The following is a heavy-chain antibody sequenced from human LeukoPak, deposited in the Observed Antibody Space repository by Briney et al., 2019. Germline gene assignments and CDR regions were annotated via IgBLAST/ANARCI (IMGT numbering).Heavy chain of an antibody. V-gene: IGHV4-34*01. D-gene: IGHD3-3*01. Sequence: SETLSLTCAVYGGSFSGYYWSWIRQPPGKGLEWIGEINHSGSTNYNPSLKSRVTISVDTSKNQFSLKLSSVTAADTAVYYCARVQGSEYYDFWSGYINWFDPWGQGTLVTVSS. CDR3: ARVQGSEYYDFWSGYINWFDP. CDR2: INHSGST. J-gene: IGHJ5*02. CDR1: GGSFSGYY.